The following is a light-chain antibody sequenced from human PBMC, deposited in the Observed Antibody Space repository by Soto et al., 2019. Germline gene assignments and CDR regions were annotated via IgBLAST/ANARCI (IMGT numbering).Light chain of an antibody. Sequence: EIVLTQSPGTLSLSPGERATLSCRASQSVSSSSLAWYQQKPGQAPRLLIYAASSTATGIPDRFSGSGSGTDFSLTISSLEPEDFAVYYCQQYGTSPGFTFGPGTKVDIK. CDR2: AAS. J-gene: IGKJ3*01. CDR3: QQYGTSPGFT. V-gene: IGKV3-20*01. CDR1: QSVSSSS.